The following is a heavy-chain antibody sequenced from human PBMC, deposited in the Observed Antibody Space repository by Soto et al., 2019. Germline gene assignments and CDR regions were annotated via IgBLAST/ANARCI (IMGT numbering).Heavy chain of an antibody. J-gene: IGHJ5*02. CDR2: ISAYNGNT. V-gene: IGHV1-18*01. D-gene: IGHD6-19*01. CDR1: GYTFTSYG. CDR3: ATFHPTPYSSNWFDA. Sequence: ASVKVXCKASGYTFTSYGISWVRQAPGQGLEWMGWISAYNGNTNYAQKLPSRVTMTTDKSASTAYMEPSSLRSEDTAVYYCATFHPTPYSSNWFDAWGQGTLVNASS.